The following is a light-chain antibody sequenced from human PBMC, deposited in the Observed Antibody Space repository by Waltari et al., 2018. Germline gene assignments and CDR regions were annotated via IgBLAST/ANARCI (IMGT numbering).Light chain of an antibody. J-gene: IGLJ2*01. CDR3: SSSTFTTLI. CDR2: DVS. Sequence: QSALTQPASVSGSPGQSITISCTGTSSDVGAYDYVSWYQQHPGNSPKLMIYDVSSWPSGVSNRFSGSKSGNTASLTISGLQTEDEADYYCSSSTFTTLIFGGGTKLTVL. CDR1: SSDVGAYDY. V-gene: IGLV2-14*03.